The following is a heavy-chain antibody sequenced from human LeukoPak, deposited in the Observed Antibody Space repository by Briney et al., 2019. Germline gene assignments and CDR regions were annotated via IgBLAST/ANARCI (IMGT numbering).Heavy chain of an antibody. CDR3: ARPLMYYYGSETYFWFDP. CDR1: GFTFDDYG. CDR2: INWNGGST. Sequence: GGSLRLSCAASGFTFDDYGMSWVRQAPGKGLEWVSGINWNGGSTNYADSVKGRFTISRDNSKNSLSLQMNSLRAEDTAVYYCARPLMYYYGSETYFWFDPWGQGTLVTVSS. V-gene: IGHV3-20*04. J-gene: IGHJ5*02. D-gene: IGHD3-10*01.